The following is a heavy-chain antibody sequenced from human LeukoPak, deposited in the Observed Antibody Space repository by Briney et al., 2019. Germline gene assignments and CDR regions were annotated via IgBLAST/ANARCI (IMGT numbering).Heavy chain of an antibody. D-gene: IGHD6-19*01. CDR3: ARRYSSGWYMN. J-gene: IGHJ4*02. CDR1: GYTFTGYY. CDR2: INPNSGGT. V-gene: IGHV1-2*06. Sequence: ASVTVSCKASGYTFTGYYMHWVRQAPGQGLEWMGRINPNSGGTNYAQKFQGRVTMTRDTSISTAYMELSRLRSDDTAVYYCARRYSSGWYMNWGQGTLVTVSS.